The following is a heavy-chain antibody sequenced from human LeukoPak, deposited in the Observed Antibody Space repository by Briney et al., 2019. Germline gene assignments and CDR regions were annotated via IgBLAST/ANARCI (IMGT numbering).Heavy chain of an antibody. Sequence: GGSLRLSCAASGFTFSSYWMSWVRQAPGKGLEWVSEIDGTATRTYYADSVRGRFTISRDNAKNSLYLQMNSLRAEDTAVYYCARARVVRGVIMLDAFDIWGQGTMVTVSS. CDR2: IDGTATRT. J-gene: IGHJ3*02. V-gene: IGHV3-48*04. D-gene: IGHD3-10*01. CDR1: GFTFSSYW. CDR3: ARARVVRGVIMLDAFDI.